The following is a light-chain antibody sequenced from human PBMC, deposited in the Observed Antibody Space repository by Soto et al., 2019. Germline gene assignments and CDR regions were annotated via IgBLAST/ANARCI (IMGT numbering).Light chain of an antibody. V-gene: IGLV2-14*01. J-gene: IGLJ2*01. CDR3: SSSTGSDTLL. CDR1: SSDVGGYNY. CDR2: EVC. Sequence: QSALTQPASVSGSPGQSITISCTGTSSDVGGYNYVSWYQQHPGKAPKLMIYEVCNRPSGVSNRFSGSKSGNTASLTISGLQAEDEADYYCSSSTGSDTLLFGGGTKVTVL.